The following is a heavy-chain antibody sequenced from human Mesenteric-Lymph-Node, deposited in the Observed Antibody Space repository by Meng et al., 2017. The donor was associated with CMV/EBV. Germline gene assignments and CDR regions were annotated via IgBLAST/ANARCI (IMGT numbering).Heavy chain of an antibody. Sequence: GSLRLSCTVSGYSISSVYYWGWIRQPPGKGLEWIGSIYHSGSTDYNPSLKSRVTISVDTSKNQFSLKLNSVTAADTAVYYCARLRVGSVDYWGQGTLVTVSS. CDR3: ARLRVGSVDY. CDR1: GYSISSVYY. J-gene: IGHJ4*02. D-gene: IGHD1-26*01. CDR2: IYHSGST. V-gene: IGHV4-38-2*02.